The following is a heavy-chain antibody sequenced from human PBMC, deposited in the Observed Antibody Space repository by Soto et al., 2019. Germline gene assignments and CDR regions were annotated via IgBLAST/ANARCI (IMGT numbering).Heavy chain of an antibody. D-gene: IGHD6-6*01. CDR1: GYTFTSYY. Sequence: QVQLVQSGAEVKKPGASVKVSCKASGYTFTSYYMHWVRQAPGQGLEWMGIINPSGGSTSYAQKFQGRVTMTRDTSTSTVYMELSSLRSEDTAVYYCARDKGSSSSIHHDAFDIWGQGTMVTVSS. CDR2: INPSGGST. CDR3: ARDKGSSSSIHHDAFDI. J-gene: IGHJ3*02. V-gene: IGHV1-46*01.